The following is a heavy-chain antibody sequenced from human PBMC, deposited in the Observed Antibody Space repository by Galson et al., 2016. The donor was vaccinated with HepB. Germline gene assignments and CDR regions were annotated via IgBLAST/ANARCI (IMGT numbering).Heavy chain of an antibody. CDR3: AKDGGYTYALGY. J-gene: IGHJ4*02. D-gene: IGHD5-18*01. V-gene: IGHV3-30-3*01. CDR2: ISSDGSNP. Sequence: SLRLSCAASGFTFSTSAVHWVRQAPGKGLEWVAVISSDGSNPFYADSVTGRFTISRDNSKDTLYLQMNSLRAEDTAVYYCAKDGGYTYALGYWGRGTLVTVSS. CDR1: GFTFSTSA.